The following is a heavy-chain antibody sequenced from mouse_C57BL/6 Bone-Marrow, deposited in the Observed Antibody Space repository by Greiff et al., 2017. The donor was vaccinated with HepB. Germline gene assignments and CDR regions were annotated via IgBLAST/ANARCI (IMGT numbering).Heavy chain of an antibody. Sequence: EVKLMESGGGLVQPGGSMKLSCVASGFTFSNYWMNWVRQSPEKGLEWVAQIRLKSDNYATHYAESVKGRFTISRDDSKSSVYLQMNNLRAEDTGIYYCTVPHYYGSSYDYAMDYWGQGTSVTVSS. J-gene: IGHJ4*01. CDR2: IRLKSDNYAT. D-gene: IGHD1-1*01. V-gene: IGHV6-3*01. CDR3: TVPHYYGSSYDYAMDY. CDR1: GFTFSNYW.